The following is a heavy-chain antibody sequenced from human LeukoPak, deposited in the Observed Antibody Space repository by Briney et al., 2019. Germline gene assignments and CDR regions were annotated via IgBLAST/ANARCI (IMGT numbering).Heavy chain of an antibody. CDR2: IKQDGSEK. Sequence: GGSLRLSCAASGFTFSSYWMSWVRQAPGKGLEWVANIKQDGSEKYYVDSVKGRFTISRDNAKNSLYLQMNSLRAEDTAVYYCAKDQPRDFWSGYNYYYYMDVWGKGTTVTVSS. CDR1: GFTFSSYW. CDR3: AKDQPRDFWSGYNYYYYMDV. D-gene: IGHD3-3*01. V-gene: IGHV3-7*01. J-gene: IGHJ6*03.